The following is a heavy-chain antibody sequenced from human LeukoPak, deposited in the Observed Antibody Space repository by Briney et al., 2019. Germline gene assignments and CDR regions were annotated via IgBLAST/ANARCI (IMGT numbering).Heavy chain of an antibody. CDR2: ISSSSSYI. D-gene: IGHD3-22*01. Sequence: GGSLRLSCVASGFTFSSYSMNWVRQAPGKGLEWVSSISSSSSYIYYADSVKGRFTISRDNAKNSLYLQMNSLRAVDTAVYYCARDANVYYYDSSGYYGYWGQGTLVTVSS. V-gene: IGHV3-21*01. CDR3: ARDANVYYYDSSGYYGY. J-gene: IGHJ4*02. CDR1: GFTFSSYS.